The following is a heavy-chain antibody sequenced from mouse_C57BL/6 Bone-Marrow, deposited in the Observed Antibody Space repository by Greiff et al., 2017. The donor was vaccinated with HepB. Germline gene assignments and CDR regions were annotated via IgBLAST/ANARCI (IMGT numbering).Heavy chain of an antibody. CDR1: GFTFSSYA. CDR3: TREDDGSSYDWYFDV. Sequence: EVKLVESGEGLVKPGGSLKLSCAASGFTFSSYAMSWVRQTPEKRLEWVAYISSGGDYIYYADTVKGRFTISRDNARNTLYLQMSSLKSEDTAMYYCTREDDGSSYDWYFDVWGTGTTVTVSS. CDR2: ISSGGDYI. D-gene: IGHD1-1*01. J-gene: IGHJ1*03. V-gene: IGHV5-9-1*02.